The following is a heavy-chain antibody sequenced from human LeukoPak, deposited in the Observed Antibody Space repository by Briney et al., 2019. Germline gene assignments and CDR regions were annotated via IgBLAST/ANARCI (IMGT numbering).Heavy chain of an antibody. J-gene: IGHJ4*02. CDR1: GFSFSSYW. Sequence: GGSLRLSCVASGFSFSSYWMRWVRQDPGKGLMWVARISSDGSDTKYGDSVKGRFTISRDNAKNTLYLQMNSLRAEDTAVYYCAKGGTYYDILTGHPYFDYWGQGTLVTVSS. V-gene: IGHV3-74*01. CDR2: ISSDGSDT. D-gene: IGHD3-9*01. CDR3: AKGGTYYDILTGHPYFDY.